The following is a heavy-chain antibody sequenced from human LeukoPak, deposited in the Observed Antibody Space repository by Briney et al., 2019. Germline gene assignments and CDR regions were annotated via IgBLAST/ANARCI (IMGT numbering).Heavy chain of an antibody. D-gene: IGHD1-1*01. J-gene: IGHJ4*02. CDR1: GFTVSNFW. V-gene: IGHV3-7*01. CDR2: INNGGGES. Sequence: TGGSLRLSCAASGFTVSNFWMTWVRQAPGKGLEWVANINNGGGESHYADSLKGRFTISRDNAKNSLYLQINSLGDEDTAVYYCARDPGRRFDYWGQGTLVTVSS. CDR3: ARDPGRRFDY.